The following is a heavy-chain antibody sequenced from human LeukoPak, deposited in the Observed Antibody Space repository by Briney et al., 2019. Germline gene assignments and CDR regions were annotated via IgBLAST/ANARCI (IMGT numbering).Heavy chain of an antibody. CDR1: GFTVSSNY. CDR2: IYSGGST. V-gene: IGHV3-53*01. CDR3: ARDRLGIAASLGAFDI. Sequence: GGSLRLSCAASGFTVSSNYMSWVRQAPGKGLEWVSVIYSGGSTYYADSVKGRFTISRDNSKNTLYLQKNSLRAEDTAVYYCARDRLGIAASLGAFDIWGQGTMVTVSS. D-gene: IGHD6-13*01. J-gene: IGHJ3*02.